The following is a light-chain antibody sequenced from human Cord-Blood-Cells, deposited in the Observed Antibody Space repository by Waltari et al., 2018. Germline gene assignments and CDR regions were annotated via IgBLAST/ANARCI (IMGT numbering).Light chain of an antibody. CDR2: LKRDGSH. CDR1: SGHRSYA. V-gene: IGLV4-69*01. J-gene: IGLJ3*02. CDR3: QTWGTGIQV. Sequence: LVLTQSPSASASLGASVKLTCTLSSGHRSYAIAWHQQQPEKGPRYWMKLKRDGSHSKGDGIPVRFSGSSSGAERYLTISSLQSEDEADYYCQTWGTGIQVFGGGTKLTVL.